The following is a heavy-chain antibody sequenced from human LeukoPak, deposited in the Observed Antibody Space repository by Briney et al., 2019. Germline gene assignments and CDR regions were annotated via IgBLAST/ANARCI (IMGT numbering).Heavy chain of an antibody. CDR2: INHSGSI. D-gene: IGHD5-18*01. V-gene: IGHV4-34*01. Sequence: PSETLSLTCPVYRGSFSGYYWSWIRQPPWKGLEWIGEINHSGSINYNPSLKSRVTISVDTSKNQFSLKLSSVTAADTAVYYCAMVTGAKYALDFWGQGTLVTVSS. CDR1: RGSFSGYY. J-gene: IGHJ4*02. CDR3: AMVTGAKYALDF.